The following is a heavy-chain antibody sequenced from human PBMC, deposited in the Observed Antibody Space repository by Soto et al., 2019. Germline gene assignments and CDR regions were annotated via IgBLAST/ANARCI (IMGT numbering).Heavy chain of an antibody. V-gene: IGHV3-66*01. D-gene: IGHD4-17*01. J-gene: IGHJ4*02. CDR3: ARDLYGDYDY. CDR2: IYSGGST. CDR1: GFTVSSNY. Sequence: GESLKISCAASGFTVSSNYMSWVRQAPGKGLEWVSVIYSGGSTYYADSVKGRFTISRDNSKNTLYLQMNSLRAEDTAVYYCARDLYGDYDYWGQGTLVTVSS.